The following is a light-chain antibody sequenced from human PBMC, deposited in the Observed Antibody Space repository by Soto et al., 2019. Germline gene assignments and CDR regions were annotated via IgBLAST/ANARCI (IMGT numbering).Light chain of an antibody. J-gene: IGKJ5*01. CDR2: KVS. CDR3: MHGKQWPFT. Sequence: DVVMTQSPLSLPVTLGHPASISWKSCQSLVRSVVIAYFSGFQQRPRRSPRRLIYKVSKRDSGVPARFSGRGSGTDFALKISRVEDEDVGVYYWMHGKQWPFTFGQGTRLEIK. V-gene: IGKV2-30*02. CDR1: QSLVRSVVIAY.